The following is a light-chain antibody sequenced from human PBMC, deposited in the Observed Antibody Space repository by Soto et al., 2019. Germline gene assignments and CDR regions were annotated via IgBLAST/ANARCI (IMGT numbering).Light chain of an antibody. CDR1: QGISSY. J-gene: IGKJ5*01. CDR3: QQRSSYPIT. V-gene: IGKV1-9*01. Sequence: DIQLTQSPSFLSASVGDTVTITCRASQGISSYLAWYQQKPGKAPKLLIHSAFTLQSGVPSRFSGSGSGTEFTLTISSLQPEDFATYYCQQRSSYPITFGQGTRLEIK. CDR2: SAF.